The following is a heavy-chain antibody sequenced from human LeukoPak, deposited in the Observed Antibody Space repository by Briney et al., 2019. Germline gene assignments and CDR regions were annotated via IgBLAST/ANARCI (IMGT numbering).Heavy chain of an antibody. CDR2: IKSKTDGGTP. CDR1: GFTFSNAW. Sequence: GGSLRLSCAASGFTFSNAWMSWVRQAPGKGLEWVGRIKSKTDGGTPDYAAPMKGRFTISRHDSKNTLYLQMNSLKTEDTAVYYCTTDRSSSNYGYNYYYYMDVWGKGTTVTVSS. V-gene: IGHV3-15*01. J-gene: IGHJ6*03. D-gene: IGHD4-11*01. CDR3: TTDRSSSNYGYNYYYYMDV.